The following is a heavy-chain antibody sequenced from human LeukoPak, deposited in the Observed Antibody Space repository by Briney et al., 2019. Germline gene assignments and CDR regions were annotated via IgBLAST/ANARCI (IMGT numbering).Heavy chain of an antibody. J-gene: IGHJ4*02. CDR1: GFTFSNYA. CDR3: ARDFGY. Sequence: GGSLRLSCAASGFTFSNYAMNWIRQTPTKGLEWLAAISTDGNNQNYADSVKGRFTISRDNSKNTLYLQVSSLTVDDTAVYYCARDFGYWGQGTLVTVSS. CDR2: ISTDGNNQ. V-gene: IGHV3-30*04.